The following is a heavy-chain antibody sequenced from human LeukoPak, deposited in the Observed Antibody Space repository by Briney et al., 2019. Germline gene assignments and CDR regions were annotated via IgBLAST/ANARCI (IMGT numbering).Heavy chain of an antibody. V-gene: IGHV4-59*01. J-gene: IGHJ3*02. Sequence: SETLSLTCTVSGGSISSYYWSWIRQPPAKGLEWIGFIYYSGSTNYNPSLKSRVTISVDTSKNQFSLKLSSVTAADTAVYYCARAVYCGGDCYSGAFDIWAKGQWSPSLQ. D-gene: IGHD2-21*02. CDR3: ARAVYCGGDCYSGAFDI. CDR2: IYYSGST. CDR1: GGSISSYY.